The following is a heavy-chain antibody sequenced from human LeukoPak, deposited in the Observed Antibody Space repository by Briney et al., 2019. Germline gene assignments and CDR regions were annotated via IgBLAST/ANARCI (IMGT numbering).Heavy chain of an antibody. D-gene: IGHD3-22*01. V-gene: IGHV4-34*01. J-gene: IGHJ5*02. Sequence: RSSETLSLTCAVYGGSFSGYYWSWIRRPPGKGLEWIGEINHSGSTNYNPSLKSRVTISVDTSKNQFSLKLSSVTAADTAVYYCARGGAHYYDSSGYPTPFDPWGQGTLVTVSS. CDR3: ARGGAHYYDSSGYPTPFDP. CDR1: GGSFSGYY. CDR2: INHSGST.